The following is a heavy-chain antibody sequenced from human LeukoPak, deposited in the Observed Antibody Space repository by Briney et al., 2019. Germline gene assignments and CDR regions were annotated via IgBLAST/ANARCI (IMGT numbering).Heavy chain of an antibody. CDR3: ARVVNSGYDSRGWFDP. J-gene: IGHJ5*02. CDR2: IYHSGST. Sequence: PSETLSLTCSVSGYSVSSGYYWAWIRESPGKSLEWIGSIYHSGSTYYHPALESRLSISVDTSKNQFSLKLYSVTAADTAVYYCARVVNSGYDSRGWFDPWGQGTLVTVSS. D-gene: IGHD5-12*01. V-gene: IGHV4-38-2*02. CDR1: GYSVSSGYY.